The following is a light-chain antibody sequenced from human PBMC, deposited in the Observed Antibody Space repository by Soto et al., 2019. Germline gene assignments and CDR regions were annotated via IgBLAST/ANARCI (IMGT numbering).Light chain of an antibody. CDR1: QSVSSSY. J-gene: IGKJ2*01. CDR2: GAS. CDR3: PQHGSSPLYT. V-gene: IGKV3-20*01. Sequence: EIVLTQSPGTLSLSPGERATLSCRASQSVSSSYLAWYQQKPGQAPRLLIYGASSMATGIPDRFSGSGYGTDFTLTIRSLEPEDLGVYYCPQHGSSPLYTFGQGTKLEIK.